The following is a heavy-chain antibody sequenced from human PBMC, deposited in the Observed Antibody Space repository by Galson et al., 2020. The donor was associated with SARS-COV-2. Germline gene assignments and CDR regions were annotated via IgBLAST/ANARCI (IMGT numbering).Heavy chain of an antibody. V-gene: IGHV1-69*06. J-gene: IGHJ4*02. Sequence: VKVSCKASGGTFSSYAISWVRQAPGQGLEWMGGIIPTFGTANYAQKFQGRVTITADKSTSTAYMELSSLRSEDTSVYYCSRDIAYYDFWSGFDYWGQGTLVTVSS. CDR3: SRDIAYYDFWSGFDY. CDR2: IIPTFGTA. CDR1: GGTFSSYA. D-gene: IGHD3-3*01.